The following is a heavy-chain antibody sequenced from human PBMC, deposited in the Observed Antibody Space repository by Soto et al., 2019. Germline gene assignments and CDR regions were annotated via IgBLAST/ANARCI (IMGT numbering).Heavy chain of an antibody. V-gene: IGHV3-7*01. Sequence: GGSLRLSCAASGFTFSSYWMSWVRQAPGKGLEWVANIKQDGSEKYYVDSVKGRFTISRDNAKNPLYLHMNSLRAEDTAVYYCARDRVVRGSRSSYGMDVWGQGTTVTVSS. CDR2: IKQDGSEK. CDR3: ARDRVVRGSRSSYGMDV. CDR1: GFTFSSYW. D-gene: IGHD3-10*01. J-gene: IGHJ6*02.